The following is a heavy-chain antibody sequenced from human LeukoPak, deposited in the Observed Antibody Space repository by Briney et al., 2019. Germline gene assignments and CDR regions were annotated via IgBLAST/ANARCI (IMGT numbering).Heavy chain of an antibody. J-gene: IGHJ4*02. CDR3: AKGGFVVVVASTY. V-gene: IGHV3-23*01. D-gene: IGHD2-15*01. CDR1: GFTFSSYA. Sequence: PGGCLRLSCAASGFTFSSYAVSWVRQAPGKGLEWVSAISGSGGRTYYADSVKGRFTISRDNSKNTLYLQMNSLSAEDTAVSSCAKGGFVVVVASTYWGQGTLVTVSS. CDR2: ISGSGGRT.